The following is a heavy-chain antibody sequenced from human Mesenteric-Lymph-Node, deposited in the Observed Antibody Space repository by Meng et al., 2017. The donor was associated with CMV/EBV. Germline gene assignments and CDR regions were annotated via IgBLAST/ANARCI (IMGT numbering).Heavy chain of an antibody. CDR3: ARSPGFWSLDY. D-gene: IGHD2-8*02. V-gene: IGHV4-4*02. Sequence: SETLSLTCAVSGDSISRNLWWSWVRQPPGKGLEWIGEISYSGSTKYNPSLQSRVTISSDTTNNRFPLRLNSVTAEDTGVYFCARSPGFWSLDYWGRGTLVTVSS. J-gene: IGHJ4*02. CDR2: ISYSGST. CDR1: GDSISRNLW.